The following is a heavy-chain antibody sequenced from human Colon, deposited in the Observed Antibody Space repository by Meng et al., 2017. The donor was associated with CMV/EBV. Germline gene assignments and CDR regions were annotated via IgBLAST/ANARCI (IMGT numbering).Heavy chain of an antibody. CDR3: ARQGCSSTSCYTVDY. D-gene: IGHD2-2*02. J-gene: IGHJ4*02. Sequence: KVSCKGSGYNFANSWIGWVRQMTGKGLELMGIIYPDESNIRYSPSFQGQVTISADKSISTAYLQWSSLKASDTAMYYCARQGCSSTSCYTVDYWGQGTLVTVSS. CDR1: GYNFANSW. CDR2: IYPDESNI. V-gene: IGHV5-51*01.